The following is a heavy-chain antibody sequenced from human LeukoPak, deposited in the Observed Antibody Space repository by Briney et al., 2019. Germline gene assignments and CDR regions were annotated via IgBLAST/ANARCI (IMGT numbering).Heavy chain of an antibody. D-gene: IGHD2-15*01. Sequence: GGSLRLSCAASGFTFSSYGMHWVSQAPGKWLEWVAVIWYDGSNKYYADSVKGRFTISRDNSKNTLYLQMNSLRAEDTAVYYCARGYCSGGSCYQPVDYWGQGTLVTVSS. CDR1: GFTFSSYG. CDR3: ARGYCSGGSCYQPVDY. V-gene: IGHV3-33*01. J-gene: IGHJ4*02. CDR2: IWYDGSNK.